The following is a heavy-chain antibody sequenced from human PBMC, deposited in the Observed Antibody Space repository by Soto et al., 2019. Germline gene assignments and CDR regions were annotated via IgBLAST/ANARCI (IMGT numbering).Heavy chain of an antibody. CDR2: INPGNGQA. D-gene: IGHD6-13*01. CDR1: GYTFTSHA. V-gene: IGHV1-3*01. Sequence: QVQLVQSGAEVKKPGASVKISCKASGYTFTSHAIHWVRQAPGQRLEWMGWINPGNGQAEYSQKFQGSVAITRDTSASTAYLEVSTLTSEDTAVYFCARDQQAVEVNFCDYWGQGTLVTVS. J-gene: IGHJ4*02. CDR3: ARDQQAVEVNFCDY.